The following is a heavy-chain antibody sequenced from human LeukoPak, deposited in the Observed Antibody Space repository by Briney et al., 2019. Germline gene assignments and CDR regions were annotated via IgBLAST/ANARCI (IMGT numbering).Heavy chain of an antibody. Sequence: GGSLRLSCAASGFTFSNAWMSWVRQAPGKGLEWVGRIKSKTDGGTTDYAAPVKGRFTISRDDSKNTLYLQMNSLKTEDTAVYYCTGHDSSGYYYHWGQGTLVTVSS. CDR2: IKSKTDGGTT. CDR3: TGHDSSGYYYH. V-gene: IGHV3-15*01. D-gene: IGHD3-22*01. CDR1: GFTFSNAW. J-gene: IGHJ5*02.